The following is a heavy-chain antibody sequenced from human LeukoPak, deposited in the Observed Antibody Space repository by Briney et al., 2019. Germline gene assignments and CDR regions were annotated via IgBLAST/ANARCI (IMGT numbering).Heavy chain of an antibody. Sequence: GGSLRLSCAASGFTFSNYAMHWVRQAPGKGLEWVAIISYDGNDKYYTDSVKGRFTISRDKTKNTLYLQMNSLRAEDTAVYYCARDRDTAMGLWDQGTLVTVSS. CDR2: ISYDGNDK. V-gene: IGHV3-30-3*01. CDR1: GFTFSNYA. J-gene: IGHJ4*02. D-gene: IGHD5-18*01. CDR3: ARDRDTAMGL.